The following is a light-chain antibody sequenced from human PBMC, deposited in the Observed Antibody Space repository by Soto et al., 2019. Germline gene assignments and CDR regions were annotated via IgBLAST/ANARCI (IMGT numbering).Light chain of an antibody. CDR3: TSYAGSNIWV. CDR2: EVN. CDR1: SSDVGAYNY. V-gene: IGLV2-8*01. J-gene: IGLJ3*02. Sequence: QSVLTQPPSASGSPGQSVTISCTGTSSDVGAYNYVSWYEQYPGKAPKLMIYEVNKRPSGVPDRFSGSKSGKTASLTVSGLQPEDEADYQCTSYAGSNIWVFGGGTKLTVL.